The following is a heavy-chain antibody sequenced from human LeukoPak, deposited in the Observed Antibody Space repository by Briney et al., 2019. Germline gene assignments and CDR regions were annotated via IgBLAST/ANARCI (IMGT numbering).Heavy chain of an antibody. CDR1: GYSFTSYW. CDR2: IYPGDSDT. V-gene: IGHV5-51*01. Sequence: RGKSLKISCKGSGYSFTSYWIGWVRQMPGKGLEWMGIIYPGDSDTRYSPSFQGQVTISADKSISTAYLQWSSLKASDTAIYYCARTGSSPERAFDYWGQGTLVTVSS. D-gene: IGHD6-6*01. J-gene: IGHJ4*02. CDR3: ARTGSSPERAFDY.